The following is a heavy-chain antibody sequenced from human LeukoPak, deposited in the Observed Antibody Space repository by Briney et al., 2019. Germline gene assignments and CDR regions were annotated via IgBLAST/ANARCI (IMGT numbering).Heavy chain of an antibody. CDR1: GASISSYY. CDR3: ARAYDSSGSHYFDY. CDR2: IYTSGST. J-gene: IGHJ4*02. V-gene: IGHV4-4*07. Sequence: SETLSLTCTVSGASISSYYWSWIRQPAGKGLEWIGRIYTSGSTNYNPSLKSRVTMSVDTSKNQFSLKLSSVTAADTAVYYCARAYDSSGSHYFDYWGQGTLVTVSS. D-gene: IGHD3-22*01.